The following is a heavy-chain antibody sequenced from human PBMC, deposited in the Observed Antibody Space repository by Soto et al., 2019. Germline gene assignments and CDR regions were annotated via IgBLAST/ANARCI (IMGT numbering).Heavy chain of an antibody. CDR1: GYTFTGYY. CDR3: ARDQGEWLRSMAYYGMDV. CDR2: INPNSGGT. J-gene: IGHJ6*02. Sequence: GASVKVSCKAPGYTFTGYYMHWMRQAPGQGLEWMGWINPNSGGTNYAQKFQGWVTMTRDTSISTAYMELSRLRSDDTAVYYRARDQGEWLRSMAYYGMDVWGQGTTVTVSS. V-gene: IGHV1-2*04. D-gene: IGHD5-12*01.